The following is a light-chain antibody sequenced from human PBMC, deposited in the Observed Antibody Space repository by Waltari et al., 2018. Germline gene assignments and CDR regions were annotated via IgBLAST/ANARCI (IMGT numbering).Light chain of an antibody. Sequence: QSVLTQPPSVSGAHGQRVIISCSGSSSNLRSSYVQWYQHLPGTAPKLLIYENNRRPSGISERFSGSQSGNSASLTITGLQSEDEADYYCQSYDSTLSVLFGGGTRLTVL. CDR2: ENN. CDR1: SSNLRSSY. V-gene: IGLV1-40*01. J-gene: IGLJ2*01. CDR3: QSYDSTLSVL.